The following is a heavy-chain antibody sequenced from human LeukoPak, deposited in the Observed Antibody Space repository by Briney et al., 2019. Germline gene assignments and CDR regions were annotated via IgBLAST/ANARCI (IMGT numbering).Heavy chain of an antibody. J-gene: IGHJ5*02. V-gene: IGHV4-34*01. CDR2: INQSGST. CDR1: GGSLGGYY. D-gene: IGHD5-18*01. Sequence: SETLSLTCAVYGGSLGGYYWSWIRQPPGKGLEWIGEINQSGSTNYNPSLTSRVTISLDTSKTQFSLKLSSVTAADTAVYYCASLRQTNNTAPDDWFDPWGQGTLVTVSS. CDR3: ASLRQTNNTAPDDWFDP.